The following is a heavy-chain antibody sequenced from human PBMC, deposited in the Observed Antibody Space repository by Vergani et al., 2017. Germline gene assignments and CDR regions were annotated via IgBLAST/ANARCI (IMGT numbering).Heavy chain of an antibody. CDR1: ESSFISNE. D-gene: IGHD2-21*01. CDR2: INPIDSKI. CDR3: TGQGPGGDCRCFHLGQ. J-gene: IGHJ4*01. V-gene: IGHV5-51*01. Sequence: EVMLVQSGAEVKKPGESLKISCKYSESSFISNEIAWVRQMSGKGLQWMGNINPIDSKIAYSPSFQGQAIMSLDKSITTAYLQWRSLKASDTAIYYCTGQGPGGDCRCFHLGQWGQGTEVNVSS.